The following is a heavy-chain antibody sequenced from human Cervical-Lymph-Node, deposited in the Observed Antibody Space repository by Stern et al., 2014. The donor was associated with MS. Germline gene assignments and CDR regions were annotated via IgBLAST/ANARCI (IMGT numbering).Heavy chain of an antibody. V-gene: IGHV1-3*04. CDR3: SSNAFDD. J-gene: IGHJ4*01. CDR2: INTGNGAT. Sequence: QMQLVQSGAELKKPGASTRVSCKTSGYTFIDYPIHWVRQAPGQGLEWVGWINTGNGATSYSQKFQGRITITRDTSTSTAYMEVRSLRSEDTATYYCSSNAFDDWGGGSPVAVVS. CDR1: GYTFIDYP.